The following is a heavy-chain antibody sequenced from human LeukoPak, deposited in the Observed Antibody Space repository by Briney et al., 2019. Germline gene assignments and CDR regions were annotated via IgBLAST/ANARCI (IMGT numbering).Heavy chain of an antibody. CDR3: ARSPFGYCSSTSCQGEYYFDY. Sequence: GGSLRLSCAASGFTFSSYSMNWVRQAPGKGLEWVSSISSSSSYKYYADSVKGRFTISRDNAKNSLYLQMNSLRAEDTAVYYCARSPFGYCSSTSCQGEYYFDYWGQGTLVTVSS. CDR2: ISSSSSYK. CDR1: GFTFSSYS. J-gene: IGHJ4*02. D-gene: IGHD2-2*01. V-gene: IGHV3-21*01.